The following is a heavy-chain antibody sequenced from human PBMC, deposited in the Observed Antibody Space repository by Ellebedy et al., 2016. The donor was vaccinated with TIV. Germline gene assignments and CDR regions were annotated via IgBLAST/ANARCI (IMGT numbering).Heavy chain of an antibody. CDR3: ARDGITFWRFDP. V-gene: IGHV4-61*02. CDR1: GGSISSGSYY. Sequence: SETLSLXXTVSGGSISSGSYYWSWIRQPAGKGLEWIGRIYTSGSTNYNPSLKSRVTMSVDTSKNQFSLKLSSVTAADTAVYYCARDGITFWRFDPWGQGTLVTVSS. CDR2: IYTSGST. J-gene: IGHJ5*02. D-gene: IGHD3-3*01.